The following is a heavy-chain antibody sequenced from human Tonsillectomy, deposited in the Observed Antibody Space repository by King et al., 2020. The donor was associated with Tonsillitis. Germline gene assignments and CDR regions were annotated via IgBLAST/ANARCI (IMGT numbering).Heavy chain of an antibody. CDR3: SRLTYYGMDV. V-gene: IGHV3-7*01. CDR2: IKQDGSEK. J-gene: IGHJ6*01. Sequence: VQLVQSGGGLVQPGGSLRLSCAASGFTLDTYWMSWVRQAPGKGLEWVANIKQDGSEKYYVDSVKGRFTISRDIAKNSLYLQMSSLRAEDTAVYYCSRLTYYGMDVWGRGTTVTVSS. CDR1: GFTLDTYW.